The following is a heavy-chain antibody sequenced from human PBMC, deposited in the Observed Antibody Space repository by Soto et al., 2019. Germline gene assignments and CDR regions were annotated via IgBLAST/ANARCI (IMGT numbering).Heavy chain of an antibody. D-gene: IGHD4-17*01. CDR1: GYTFTSYG. J-gene: IGHJ4*02. CDR2: ISAYNGNT. CDR3: ARDQLGDYDY. V-gene: IGHV1-18*01. Sequence: GASVKVSFKASGYTFTSYGIGWVRQAPGQGLEWMGWISAYNGNTNYAQKLQGRVTMTTDTPTSTAYMELRSLRSDDTAVYYCARDQLGDYDYWGQGTLVTVSS.